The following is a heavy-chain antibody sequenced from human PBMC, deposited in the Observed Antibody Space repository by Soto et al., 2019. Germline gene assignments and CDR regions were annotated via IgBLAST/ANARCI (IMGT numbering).Heavy chain of an antibody. CDR3: ARDGVSAGYGKIPVGYMDV. Sequence: GGSLRLSCAASGFTVSSNYMSWVRQAPGKGLEWVSVIYSGGSTYYADSVKGRFTISRHNSKNTLYLQMNSLRAEDTAVYYCARDGVSAGYGKIPVGYMDVWGKGTTVTVSS. V-gene: IGHV3-53*04. J-gene: IGHJ6*03. CDR1: GFTVSSNY. D-gene: IGHD2-8*01. CDR2: IYSGGST.